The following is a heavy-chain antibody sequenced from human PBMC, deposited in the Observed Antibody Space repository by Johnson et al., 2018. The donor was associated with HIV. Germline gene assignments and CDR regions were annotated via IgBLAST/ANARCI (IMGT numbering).Heavy chain of an antibody. D-gene: IGHD3-22*01. J-gene: IGHJ3*02. Sequence: VQLVESGGVVVQPGGSLRLSCAASGFKFDDCAMHWVRQAPGNGLEWVSGISWNSGSIGYADSVKGRFTISRDNAKNSLYLQMNSLRPEDTAVYYCVRRFYDSSAFDIWGQGTMVTVSS. V-gene: IGHV3-9*01. CDR3: VRRFYDSSAFDI. CDR1: GFKFDDCA. CDR2: ISWNSGSI.